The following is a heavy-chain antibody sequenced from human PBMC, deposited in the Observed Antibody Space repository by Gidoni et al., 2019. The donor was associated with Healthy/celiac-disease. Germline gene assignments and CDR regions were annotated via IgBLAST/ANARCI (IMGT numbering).Heavy chain of an antibody. D-gene: IGHD6-13*01. Sequence: EVQLLESGGGLVQPGGSLRLSCAASGFTFSSYAMSWVRQAPGKGLGLVSAISGSGGSTYYADSVKGRFTISRDNSKNTLYLQMNSLRAEDTAVYYCATLNSRVSSSWPPLYYYYGMDVWGQGTTVTVSS. V-gene: IGHV3-23*01. CDR1: GFTFSSYA. CDR3: ATLNSRVSSSWPPLYYYYGMDV. CDR2: ISGSGGST. J-gene: IGHJ6*02.